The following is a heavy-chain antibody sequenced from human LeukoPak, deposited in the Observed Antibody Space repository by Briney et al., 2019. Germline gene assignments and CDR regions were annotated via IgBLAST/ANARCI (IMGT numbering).Heavy chain of an antibody. CDR3: ARNRAAAGDWLDP. Sequence: GGSLRLSCAASGFTFSAYGVHWVRQAPGKGLEWVAFIRYDGRIKNYADSVKGRFTISRDNSKNTLYLQMNSLTTEDTSLYYCARNRAAAGDWLDPWGQGTLVIVSS. J-gene: IGHJ5*02. CDR2: IRYDGRIK. CDR1: GFTFSAYG. V-gene: IGHV3-30*02. D-gene: IGHD6-13*01.